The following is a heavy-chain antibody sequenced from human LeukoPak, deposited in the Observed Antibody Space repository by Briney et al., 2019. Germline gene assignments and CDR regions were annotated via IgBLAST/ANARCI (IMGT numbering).Heavy chain of an antibody. CDR2: INHSGST. J-gene: IGHJ4*02. CDR1: GGSFSGYY. D-gene: IGHD3-16*02. CDR3: ARGPNVWGSYRYFHY. V-gene: IGHV4-34*01. Sequence: SETLSLTCAVYGGSFSGYYWSWIRQPPGKGLEWIGEINHSGSTNYNPSLKSRVTISVDTSKNQFSLKLSSVTAADTAVYYCARGPNVWGSYRYFHYWGQGTLVTVSS.